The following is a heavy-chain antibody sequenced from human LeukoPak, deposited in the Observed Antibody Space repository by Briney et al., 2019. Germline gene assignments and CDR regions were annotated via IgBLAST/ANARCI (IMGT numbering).Heavy chain of an antibody. D-gene: IGHD3-3*01. CDR3: ARSSPLDFDDWFDP. Sequence: ASVKVSCKASGYTFTGYYMHWVRQAPGQGLEWMGWVIPNSGGTNYAQKFQGRVTMTRDTSISTAYMELSRLRSDDTAVYYCARSSPLDFDDWFDPWGQGTLVTVSS. CDR1: GYTFTGYY. CDR2: VIPNSGGT. V-gene: IGHV1-2*02. J-gene: IGHJ5*02.